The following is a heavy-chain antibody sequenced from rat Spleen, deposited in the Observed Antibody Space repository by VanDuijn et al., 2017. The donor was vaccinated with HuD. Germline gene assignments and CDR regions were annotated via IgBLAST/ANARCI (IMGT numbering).Heavy chain of an antibody. J-gene: IGHJ2*01. CDR1: GFTFNNYW. D-gene: IGHD1-9*01. CDR3: AIHGYTRYYFDY. CDR2: IINTGGSM. Sequence: EVQLVESGGGLVQPGRSLKISCVASGFTFNNYWMTWNRQTPGRGLEWVASIINTGGSMYYPDSVRGRFTFSRDNAKSTPYLQMDSLRSDDTASYYCAIHGYTRYYFDYWGHGVMVTVSS. V-gene: IGHV5-31*01.